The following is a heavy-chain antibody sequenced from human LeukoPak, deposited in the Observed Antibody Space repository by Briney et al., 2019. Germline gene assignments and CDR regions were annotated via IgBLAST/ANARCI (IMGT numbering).Heavy chain of an antibody. J-gene: IGHJ6*02. CDR3: ARVDRIDPKSYYYYGMDV. Sequence: AAVPVSCRACGYTFTSYGISWLRQAPAQGLEWMGGISAYNGNTNYAQKLQGRVTMTTDASTSTAYMELRSLRSDDTAVYYCARVDRIDPKSYYYYGMDVWGQGTTVTVSS. D-gene: IGHD2-2*03. CDR2: ISAYNGNT. CDR1: GYTFTSYG. V-gene: IGHV1-18*01.